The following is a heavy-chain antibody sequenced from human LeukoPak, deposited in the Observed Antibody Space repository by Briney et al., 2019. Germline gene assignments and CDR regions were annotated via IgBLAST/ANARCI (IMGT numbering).Heavy chain of an antibody. Sequence: PSETLTLTRTVSGGSNSSGGYYWSWIRQPPGKGLEWIGYIYHSGSTYYNPSLKSRVTISVDRSKNQFSLKLSSVTAADTAVYYCARVYSSGSRAFQHWGQGTLVTVSS. V-gene: IGHV4-30-2*01. CDR2: IYHSGST. CDR1: GGSNSSGGYY. CDR3: ARVYSSGSRAFQH. J-gene: IGHJ1*01. D-gene: IGHD6-19*01.